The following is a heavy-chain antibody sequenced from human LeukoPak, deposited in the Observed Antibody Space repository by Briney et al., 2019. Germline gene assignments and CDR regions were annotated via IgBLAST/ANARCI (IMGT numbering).Heavy chain of an antibody. Sequence: PGGSLRLSCAASGFTFSSYSMNWVRQAPGKGLEWVSYISSSSSTIYYADSVKGRFTISRDNAKNSLYLQMYSLRAEDTAVYYCARAGGYDFWSGSSNWFDPWGQGTLVTVSS. J-gene: IGHJ5*02. CDR2: ISSSSSTI. D-gene: IGHD3-3*01. CDR3: ARAGGYDFWSGSSNWFDP. CDR1: GFTFSSYS. V-gene: IGHV3-48*01.